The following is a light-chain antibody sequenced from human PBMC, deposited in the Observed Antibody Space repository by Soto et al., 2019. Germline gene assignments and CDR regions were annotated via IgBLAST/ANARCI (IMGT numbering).Light chain of an antibody. Sequence: EIVLTQSPGTLSLSPGERATLSCRASQSVSDNFLAWYQQKPGQAPRLLIYGASSRATGIPDRFSGSGSGTDFTLTINRLEPEDFAVYYCQQYGSSFTFGPGTKVDIK. V-gene: IGKV3-20*01. CDR2: GAS. CDR1: QSVSDNF. J-gene: IGKJ3*01. CDR3: QQYGSSFT.